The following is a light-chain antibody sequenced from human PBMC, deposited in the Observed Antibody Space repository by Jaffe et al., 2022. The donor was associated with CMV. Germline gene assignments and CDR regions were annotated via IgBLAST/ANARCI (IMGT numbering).Light chain of an antibody. Sequence: EIVLTQSPGTLSLSPGERATLSCRASQSISSDYLAWYQQKPGQAPSLLIYGASSRATGIPDRFSGSGSGTDFTLTISRLEPEDFAVYYCQQFSSTPRTFGQGTKVEFK. CDR1: QSISSDY. CDR2: GAS. V-gene: IGKV3-20*01. CDR3: QQFSSTPRT. J-gene: IGKJ1*01.